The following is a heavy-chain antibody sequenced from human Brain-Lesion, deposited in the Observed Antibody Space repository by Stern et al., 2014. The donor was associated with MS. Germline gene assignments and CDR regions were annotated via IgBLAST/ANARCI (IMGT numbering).Heavy chain of an antibody. J-gene: IGHJ4*02. CDR3: ARGARYSDSSGYYFYFDY. CDR2: IYYTGSA. V-gene: IGHV4-31*03. CDR1: GGSINSGGYY. D-gene: IGHD3-22*01. Sequence: QVQLQESGPGLVKPSQTLPLTCTVSGGSINSGGYYWSWIRQYPGKGLEWIGYIYYTGSAYYDPSLKSRLSMSIDTSKNQFSLNLNSVTAADTAVYYCARGARYSDSSGYYFYFDYWGKGTLVTVSS.